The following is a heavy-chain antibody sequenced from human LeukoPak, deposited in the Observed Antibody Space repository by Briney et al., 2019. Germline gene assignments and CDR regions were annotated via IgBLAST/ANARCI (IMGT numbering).Heavy chain of an antibody. D-gene: IGHD3-10*01. J-gene: IGHJ3*02. CDR3: ARPSRSISTAGAFDI. V-gene: IGHV4-59*01. CDR2: IYYSGST. CDR1: GGSISDYR. Sequence: PSETLSLTCTVSGGSISDYRWSWIRQPPGKGLEWIGYIYYSGSTNYNPSLKSRVTISVGTSKNQFSLKLSSVTAADTAVYYCARPSRSISTAGAFDIWGQGTMVTVSS.